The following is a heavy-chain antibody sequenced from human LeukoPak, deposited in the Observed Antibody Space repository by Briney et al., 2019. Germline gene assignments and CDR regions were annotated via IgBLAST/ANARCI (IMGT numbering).Heavy chain of an antibody. Sequence: PSETLSLTCTVSGGSISSGGYYWSWIQQPPGKGLEWIGYIYHSGSTYYNPSLKSRVTISVDRSKNQFSLKLSSVTAADTAVYYCARDGEADILTGYPWGQGTLVTVSS. CDR2: IYHSGST. J-gene: IGHJ4*02. CDR1: GGSISSGGYY. CDR3: ARDGEADILTGYP. V-gene: IGHV4-30-2*01. D-gene: IGHD3-9*01.